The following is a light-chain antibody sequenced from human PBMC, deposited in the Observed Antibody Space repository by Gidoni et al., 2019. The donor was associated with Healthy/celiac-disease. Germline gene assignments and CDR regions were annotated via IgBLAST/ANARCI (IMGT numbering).Light chain of an antibody. J-gene: IGKJ5*01. CDR3: QQRSNWPST. CDR2: DAS. CDR1: QSVSSY. Sequence: EIVLTQSPATLSLSPGERPTLPCRASQSVSSYVAWYQQKPGQAPRLLIYDASNRSTGIPARFSGSGSGTDFTLTISSLAPEDFAVYYCQQRSNWPSTFGQXTRLEIK. V-gene: IGKV3-11*01.